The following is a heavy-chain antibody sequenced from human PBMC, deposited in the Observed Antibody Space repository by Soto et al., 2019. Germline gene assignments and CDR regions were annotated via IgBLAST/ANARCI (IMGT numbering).Heavy chain of an antibody. CDR1: GFTFSSYD. J-gene: IGHJ6*02. CDR3: AKDCSGYDFLYYYYYGMDV. V-gene: IGHV3-30*18. Sequence: GGSLRLSCAASGFTFSSYDMHWVRQAPGKGLEWVAVISYDGSNKYYAESVKGRFTISTDNSKNTLYLQMNSLRAEDTAVYYCAKDCSGYDFLYYYYYGMDVWGQGTTVTVSS. CDR2: ISYDGSNK. D-gene: IGHD5-12*01.